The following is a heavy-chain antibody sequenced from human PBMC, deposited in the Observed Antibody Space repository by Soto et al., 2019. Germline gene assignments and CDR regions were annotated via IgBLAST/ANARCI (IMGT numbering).Heavy chain of an antibody. D-gene: IGHD3-3*01. J-gene: IGHJ6*03. Sequence: PSETLSLTCTVSGCSISSYFWSWLRHPPGKGLEWIGYIYYSGSTNYNPSLKSRVTISVDTSKNQFSLKLSSVTAADTAVYYCARGVGANYDFWSGYFNYYYYYMDVWGEGTTVTVSS. CDR3: ARGVGANYDFWSGYFNYYYYYMDV. CDR2: IYYSGST. V-gene: IGHV4-59*01. CDR1: GCSISSYF.